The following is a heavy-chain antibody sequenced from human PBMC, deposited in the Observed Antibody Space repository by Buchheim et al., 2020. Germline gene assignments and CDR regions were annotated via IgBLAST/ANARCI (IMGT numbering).Heavy chain of an antibody. CDR2: ISSSSSTI. Sequence: EVQLVESGGGLVQPGGSLRLSCAASGFTFSSYSMNWVRQAPGKGLEWVSYISSSSSTIYYADSVKGRFTISRDNAKNSLYLQMNSLRDEDTAVYYCARRDFWSGYPGYYYYYGMDVWGQGTT. V-gene: IGHV3-48*02. CDR1: GFTFSSYS. D-gene: IGHD3-3*01. CDR3: ARRDFWSGYPGYYYYYGMDV. J-gene: IGHJ6*02.